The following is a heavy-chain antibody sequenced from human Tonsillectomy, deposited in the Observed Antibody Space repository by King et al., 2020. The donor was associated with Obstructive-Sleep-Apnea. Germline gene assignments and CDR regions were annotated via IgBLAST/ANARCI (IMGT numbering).Heavy chain of an antibody. CDR2: IYTSGST. V-gene: IGHV4-31*03. Sequence: PLQESGPGLVKPSQTLSLTCTVSGGSISSGGYYWTWIRQHPGKGLEWIGYIYTSGSTHYNPSLKGRVTISVDTSKNQFSLRLTSVTAADTAMYYCARGRATTVITPYYWGPGTLVTVSS. J-gene: IGHJ4*02. D-gene: IGHD4-23*01. CDR1: GGSISSGGYY. CDR3: ARGRATTVITPYY.